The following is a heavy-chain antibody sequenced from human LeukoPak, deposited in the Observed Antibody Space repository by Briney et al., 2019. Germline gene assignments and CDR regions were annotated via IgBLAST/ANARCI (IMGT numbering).Heavy chain of an antibody. D-gene: IGHD3-16*01. CDR3: AREFGGGWPLGY. Sequence: PGGSLRLSCAASGFTFSSYSMNWVRQAPGKGLEWVSSISSSSSYIYYADSVKGRFTISRDNAKNSLYLQMNSLRAEDTAVYYCAREFGGGWPLGYWGQGTLVTVSS. J-gene: IGHJ4*02. CDR1: GFTFSSYS. CDR2: ISSSSSYI. V-gene: IGHV3-21*01.